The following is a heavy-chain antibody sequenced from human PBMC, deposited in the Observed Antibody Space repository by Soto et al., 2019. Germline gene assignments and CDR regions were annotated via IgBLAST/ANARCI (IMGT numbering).Heavy chain of an antibody. Sequence: SVKVSCKASGGTFSSYAISWVRQAPGQGLEWMGGIIPIFGTANYAQKFQGRVTITADESTSTAYMELNSLRSEDTAVYYCARAEVTHDAFDIWGQGTMVTVSS. V-gene: IGHV1-69*13. CDR1: GGTFSSYA. CDR3: ARAEVTHDAFDI. D-gene: IGHD4-4*01. J-gene: IGHJ3*02. CDR2: IIPIFGTA.